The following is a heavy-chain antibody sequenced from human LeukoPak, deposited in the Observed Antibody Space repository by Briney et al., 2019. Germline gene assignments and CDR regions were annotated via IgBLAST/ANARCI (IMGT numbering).Heavy chain of an antibody. CDR3: ARHFSGAAAPLPFDY. V-gene: IGHV4-59*08. D-gene: IGHD6-13*01. CDR2: ISYGGST. Sequence: WETLSLTCSVSGGSISNYYWSWIRQPPGKGLEWIGYISYGGSTNYNPSLQSRVSISVDTSKDQFSLKLSSVTAADTAIYYCARHFSGAAAPLPFDYWGQGTLVTVSS. CDR1: GGSISNYY. J-gene: IGHJ4*02.